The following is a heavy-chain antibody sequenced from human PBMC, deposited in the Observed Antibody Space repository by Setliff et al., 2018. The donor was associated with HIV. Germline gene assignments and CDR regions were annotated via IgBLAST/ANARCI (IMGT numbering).Heavy chain of an antibody. CDR1: GYPFTGYY. Sequence: SVKVSCKASGYPFTGYYLHWVRQAPGQGVEWMGGIIPILSMTSYAQKFQGRATITADISTSTAYLELSSLRSEDTALFYCVCRTVVAGKGLPPDSWGQGTLVTVSS. D-gene: IGHD6-19*01. J-gene: IGHJ4*02. CDR3: VCRTVVAGKGLPPDS. V-gene: IGHV1-69*10. CDR2: IIPILSMT.